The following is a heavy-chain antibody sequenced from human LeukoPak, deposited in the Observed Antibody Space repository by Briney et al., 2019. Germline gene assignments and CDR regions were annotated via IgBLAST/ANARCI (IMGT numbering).Heavy chain of an antibody. Sequence: PGGSLRLSCAASGFTFSSYSMNWVRQAPGKGLEWVSSISSSSSYIYYADSVKGRFTISRDNAKNSLYPQMNSLRAEDTAVYYCARTGIAAAWTDYWGQGTLVTVSS. V-gene: IGHV3-21*01. J-gene: IGHJ4*02. CDR1: GFTFSSYS. CDR2: ISSSSSYI. D-gene: IGHD6-13*01. CDR3: ARTGIAAAWTDY.